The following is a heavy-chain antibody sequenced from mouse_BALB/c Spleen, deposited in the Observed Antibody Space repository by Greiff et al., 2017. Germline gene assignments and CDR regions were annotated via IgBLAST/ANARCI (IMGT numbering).Heavy chain of an antibody. CDR2: ISDGGSYT. CDR1: GFTFSDYY. V-gene: IGHV5-4*02. J-gene: IGHJ4*01. Sequence: EVQLVESGGGLVKPGGSLKLSCAASGFTFSDYYMYWVRQTPEKRLEWVATISDGGSYTYYPDSVKGRFTISRDNAKNNLYLQMSSLKSEDTAMYYCARGVQDYAMDYWGQGTSVTVSS. CDR3: ARGVQDYAMDY.